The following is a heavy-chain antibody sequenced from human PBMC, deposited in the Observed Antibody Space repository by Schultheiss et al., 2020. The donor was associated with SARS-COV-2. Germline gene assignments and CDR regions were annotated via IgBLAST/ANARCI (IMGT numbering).Heavy chain of an antibody. CDR1: GGSISSGGYY. D-gene: IGHD2-15*01. CDR3: ARDPDVCSGGSCYSGVTIGDNWFDP. CDR2: IYYSGST. J-gene: IGHJ5*02. V-gene: IGHV4-31*03. Sequence: SETLSLTCTVSGGSISSGGYYWSWIRQHPGKGLEWIGYIYYSGSTYYNPSLKSRVTISVDTSKNQFSLKLSSVTAADTAVYYCARDPDVCSGGSCYSGVTIGDNWFDPWGQGTLVTVSS.